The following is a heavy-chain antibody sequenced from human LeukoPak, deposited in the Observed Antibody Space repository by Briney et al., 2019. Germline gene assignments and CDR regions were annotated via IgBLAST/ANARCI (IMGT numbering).Heavy chain of an antibody. CDR2: ITYEGSNK. D-gene: IGHD6-13*01. CDR1: GFTFSSYA. CDR3: ARGGLRTAAAGSFDY. V-gene: IGHV3-30-3*01. Sequence: GMSLRLSCAASGFTFSSYAMHWVRQAPGQGLEWVAVITYEGSNKYYADSAKGRFTLSRGNSKNTLYLQVNNLRVEDTAVYYCARGGLRTAAAGSFDYWGQGTLVTVSS. J-gene: IGHJ4*02.